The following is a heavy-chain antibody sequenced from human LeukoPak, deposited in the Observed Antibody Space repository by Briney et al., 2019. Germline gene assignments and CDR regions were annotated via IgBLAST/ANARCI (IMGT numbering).Heavy chain of an antibody. V-gene: IGHV3-49*03. CDR3: TRGSDFWSGYYVNFDY. D-gene: IGHD3-3*01. CDR2: IRSKAYGGTT. J-gene: IGHJ4*02. CDR1: GFTFGDYA. Sequence: GGSLRLPCTASGFTFGDYAMSWFRQAPGKGLEWVGFIRSKAYGGTTEYAASVKGRFTISRDDSKSIAYLQMNSLKTEDTAVYYCTRGSDFWSGYYVNFDYWGQGTLVTVSS.